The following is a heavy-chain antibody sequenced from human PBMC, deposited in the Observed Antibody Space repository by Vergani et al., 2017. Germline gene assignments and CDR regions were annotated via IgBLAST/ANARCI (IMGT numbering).Heavy chain of an antibody. CDR3: GRGSDNYN. Sequence: QVQLVESGGGVVQPGGSLRLSCAASRFTLRSYGMHWVRQAPGKGLEWVAFIRHDGTKKYYADSVKGRFTISRDNSKNTLDLQMNSLRVEDTAVYYCGRGSDNYNWGQGTLVTVSS. J-gene: IGHJ4*02. CDR1: RFTLRSYG. CDR2: IRHDGTKK. V-gene: IGHV3-30*02. D-gene: IGHD5-24*01.